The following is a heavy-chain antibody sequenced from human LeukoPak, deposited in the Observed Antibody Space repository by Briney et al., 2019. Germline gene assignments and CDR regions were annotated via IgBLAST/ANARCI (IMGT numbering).Heavy chain of an antibody. D-gene: IGHD3-10*01. J-gene: IGHJ4*02. CDR2: IIPIFGIA. CDR1: GGTSSSYA. V-gene: IGHV1-69*04. Sequence: SVKVSCKASGGTSSSYAISWVRQAPGQGLEWMGRIIPIFGIANYAQKFQGRVTITADKSTSTAYMELSSLRSEDTAVYYCARDSGSMVRGVYFDYWGQGTLVTVSS. CDR3: ARDSGSMVRGVYFDY.